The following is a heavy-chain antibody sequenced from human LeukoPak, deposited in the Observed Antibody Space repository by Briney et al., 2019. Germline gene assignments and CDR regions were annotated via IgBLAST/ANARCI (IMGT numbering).Heavy chain of an antibody. V-gene: IGHV3-43*01. J-gene: IGHJ5*01. Sequence: WIRQPPGKGLEWVSLISWNGGSTYYADSVKGRFTISRDNTKNSLYLQMKSLRTEDTALYYCTKGDSGSYYSNWFDSWGQGTLVTVSS. CDR3: TKGDSGSYYSNWFDS. D-gene: IGHD1-26*01. CDR2: ISWNGGST.